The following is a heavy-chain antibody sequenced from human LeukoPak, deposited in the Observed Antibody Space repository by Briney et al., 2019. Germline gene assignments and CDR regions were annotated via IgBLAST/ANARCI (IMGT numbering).Heavy chain of an antibody. Sequence: GGSLRLSCAASGFTFSSYSMNWVRQAPGKGLEWVSSISSSSSYIYYADSVKGRFTISRDNAKNSLYLQMNSLRAEDTAVYYCARGPGYYYDSSGYYSSFDYWGQGTLVTVSS. CDR2: ISSSSSYI. V-gene: IGHV3-21*01. CDR1: GFTFSSYS. D-gene: IGHD3-22*01. J-gene: IGHJ4*02. CDR3: ARGPGYYYDSSGYYSSFDY.